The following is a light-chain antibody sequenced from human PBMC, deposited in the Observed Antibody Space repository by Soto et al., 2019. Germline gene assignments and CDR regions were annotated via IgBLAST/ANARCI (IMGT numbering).Light chain of an antibody. J-gene: IGKJ1*01. CDR1: QSISSW. CDR3: QQYQTYWT. Sequence: DRPIRQPHTFPSASVGYRVSITCRASQSISSWLAWYQQKPGKDPKLVIYDASTLQSAVPSRFSGSGSGTDFTLTFSSLQPDDFATYYCQQYQTYWTFGQGTKVDIK. CDR2: DAS. V-gene: IGKV1-5*01.